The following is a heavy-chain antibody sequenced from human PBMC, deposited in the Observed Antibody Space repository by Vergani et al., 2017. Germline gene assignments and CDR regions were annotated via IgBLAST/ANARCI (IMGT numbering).Heavy chain of an antibody. J-gene: IGHJ5*01. CDR1: GFSFNTYW. CDR3: VRTEYCTGIACNTRFDS. D-gene: IGHD2-8*02. CDR2: IDEYGNRA. Sequence: EQLLQSGGGSVQSGGSLRLSCVASGFSFNTYWMHWVRQVPGKGLMWVARIDEYGNRATYGDFETGRFTISRDNAKNTVFLQMNNLRADDAGVYYCVRTEYCTGIACNTRFDSWGQGALVTVSS. V-gene: IGHV3-74*03.